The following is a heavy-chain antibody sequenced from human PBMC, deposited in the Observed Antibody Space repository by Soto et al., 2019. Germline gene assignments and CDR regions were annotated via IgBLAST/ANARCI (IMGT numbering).Heavy chain of an antibody. CDR3: ARGISSNNYVGVNSLAP. J-gene: IGHJ5*02. Sequence: SETLSLTCSVSRGSVSSGGYYWSWIRQHPGKGLEWIGYIYSSGSTNYNPSLKSRAIVSVDTSKNLFSLKLSSVTAADTAGYYCARGISSNNYVGVNSLAPWGQRTLVTVS. D-gene: IGHD4-4*01. CDR1: RGSVSSGGYY. CDR2: IYSSGST. V-gene: IGHV4-31*03.